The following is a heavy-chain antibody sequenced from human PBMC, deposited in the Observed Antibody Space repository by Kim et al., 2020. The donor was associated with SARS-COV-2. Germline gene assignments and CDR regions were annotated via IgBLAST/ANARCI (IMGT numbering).Heavy chain of an antibody. CDR3: ARDANTVTWNYYYYYYM. CDR1: GFTFSSYA. J-gene: IGHJ6*03. V-gene: IGHV3-30-3*01. Sequence: GGSLRLSCAASGFTFSSYAMHWVRQAPGKGLEWVAVISYDGSNKYYADSVKGRFTISRDNSKNTLYLQMNSLRAEDTAVYYCARDANTVTWNYYYYYYM. D-gene: IGHD4-4*01. CDR2: ISYDGSNK.